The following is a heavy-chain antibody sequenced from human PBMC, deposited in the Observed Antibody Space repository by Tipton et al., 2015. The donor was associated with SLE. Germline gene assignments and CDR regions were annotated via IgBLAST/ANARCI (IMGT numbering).Heavy chain of an antibody. CDR3: AREGYYDNSGYYPLFDS. D-gene: IGHD3-22*01. Sequence: TLSLTCTVSGGSVSSGSYYWSWIRQPPGKGLEWIGEIYYSGSTYYNPSLKSRVTISVDTSKNQFSLKLSSVTAADTAVYYCAREGYYDNSGYYPLFDSWGQGILVTVSS. V-gene: IGHV4-61*01. CDR1: GGSVSSGSYY. CDR2: IYYSGST. J-gene: IGHJ4*01.